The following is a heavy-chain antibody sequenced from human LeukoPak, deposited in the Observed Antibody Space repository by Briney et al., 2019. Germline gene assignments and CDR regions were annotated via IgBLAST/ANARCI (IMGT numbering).Heavy chain of an antibody. V-gene: IGHV1-8*03. J-gene: IGHJ3*02. CDR3: ARGYYDSSGYYVTEDAFDI. Sequence: ASVKVSCKASGYTFTSYDINWVRQATGQGLEWMGWMNPNSGNTGYAQKFQGRVTITRNTSISTAYMELSSLRSEDTAVYYCARGYYDSSGYYVTEDAFDIWGQGTMVTVSS. CDR2: MNPNSGNT. D-gene: IGHD3-22*01. CDR1: GYTFTSYD.